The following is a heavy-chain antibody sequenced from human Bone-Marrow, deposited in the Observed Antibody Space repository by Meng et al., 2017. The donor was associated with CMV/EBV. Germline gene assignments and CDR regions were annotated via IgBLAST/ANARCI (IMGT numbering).Heavy chain of an antibody. CDR3: ASSRGGGYYGSGYSG. Sequence: ASVKVSCKASGYTFTSYGISWVRQAPGQGLEWMGWISAYNGNTNYAQKLQGRVTMTTDTSTSTAYMELRSLRSEDTAVYYCASSRGGGYYGSGYSGWGQGTLVTVSS. D-gene: IGHD3-10*01. V-gene: IGHV1-18*01. J-gene: IGHJ4*02. CDR2: ISAYNGNT. CDR1: GYTFTSYG.